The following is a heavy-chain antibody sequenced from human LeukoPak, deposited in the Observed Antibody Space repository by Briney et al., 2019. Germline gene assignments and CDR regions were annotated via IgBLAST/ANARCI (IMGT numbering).Heavy chain of an antibody. D-gene: IGHD3-3*01. Sequence: SETLSLTCSVSGGSISSRNYHWGWIRQPPGTGLEWIGSIYYSGSTYFNPSLKSRVTISVDTSKSQFSLKLSSVTAADTAVYYCARDFWSDYSYFDYWGQGTPVTVSS. CDR1: GGSISSRNYH. V-gene: IGHV4-39*07. CDR2: IYYSGST. CDR3: ARDFWSDYSYFDY. J-gene: IGHJ4*02.